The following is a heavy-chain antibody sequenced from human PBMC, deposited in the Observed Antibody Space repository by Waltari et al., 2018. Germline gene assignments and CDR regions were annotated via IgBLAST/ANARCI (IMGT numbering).Heavy chain of an antibody. CDR1: GFTFSSYG. CDR2: VTGGGGNT. D-gene: IGHD6-19*01. J-gene: IGHJ4*02. CDR3: AKSSGRLTYYFDS. V-gene: IGHV3-23*01. Sequence: EVQLLESGGGLVQPGGSMRLSCAASGFTFSSYGLSWVRLAPGKGLQGVSAVTGGGGNTYSADSVKGRFSIFRDNSKNTVYLQMRSLRAEDTAIYYCAKSSGRLTYYFDSWGRGTLVTVSS.